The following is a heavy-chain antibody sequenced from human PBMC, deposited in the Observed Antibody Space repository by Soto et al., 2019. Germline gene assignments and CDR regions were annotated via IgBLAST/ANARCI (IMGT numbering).Heavy chain of an antibody. J-gene: IGHJ4*02. CDR2: IYFSGST. CDR3: ARHRAVAGLDY. D-gene: IGHD6-19*01. V-gene: IGHV4-39*01. Sequence: SETLSLTCYVFGDSVNSDNYYWTWIRQPPGKDLEWIGNIYFSGSTYYNPSLNSRVTLSIDTSKNHFSLKLTSVTAADTAMYYCARHRAVAGLDYWGQGTLVTVSS. CDR1: GDSVNSDNYY.